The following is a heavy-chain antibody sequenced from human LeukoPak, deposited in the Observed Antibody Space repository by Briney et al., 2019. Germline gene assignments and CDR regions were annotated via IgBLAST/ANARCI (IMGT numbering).Heavy chain of an antibody. J-gene: IGHJ3*02. Sequence: PGGSLRLSCAASKFTFSDYGMNWVRQAPGKGLEWVSYISSSSSTIYYGDSVKGRFTISRDNAENSLYLQMNGLRAEDTAVYYCARVWLSSGWQMNYAFDIWGQGTVVTVSS. CDR1: KFTFSDYG. V-gene: IGHV3-48*01. CDR2: ISSSSSTI. CDR3: ARVWLSSGWQMNYAFDI. D-gene: IGHD6-19*01.